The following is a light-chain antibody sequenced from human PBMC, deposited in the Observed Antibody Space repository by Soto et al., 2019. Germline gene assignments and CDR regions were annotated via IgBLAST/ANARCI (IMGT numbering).Light chain of an antibody. V-gene: IGLV1-40*01. CDR3: QSYDSSLSVV. CDR1: SSNIGAAYD. CDR2: GNN. J-gene: IGLJ2*01. Sequence: QSVLTQPPSVSGAPGQRVTISCTGSSSNIGAAYDVHWYQQPPGTAPKLLIYGNNNRPSGVPDRFSGSKSGTSASLAIAGLQAEDEADYYCQSYDSSLSVVFGGGTKLTVL.